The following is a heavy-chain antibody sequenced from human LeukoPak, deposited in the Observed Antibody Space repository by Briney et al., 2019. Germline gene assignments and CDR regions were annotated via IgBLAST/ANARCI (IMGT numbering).Heavy chain of an antibody. CDR3: ASSYYYDSSGYYPVTY. CDR1: GGSFSGYY. CDR2: INHSGST. D-gene: IGHD3-22*01. Sequence: PSETLSLTCAVSGGSFSGYYWNWIRQSPGKGLEWIGEINHSGSTHYNPSLKSRVTISVDTSQKQFSLRLTSVTAADTAVYYCASSYYYDSSGYYPVTYWGQGTLVTVSS. V-gene: IGHV4-34*01. J-gene: IGHJ4*02.